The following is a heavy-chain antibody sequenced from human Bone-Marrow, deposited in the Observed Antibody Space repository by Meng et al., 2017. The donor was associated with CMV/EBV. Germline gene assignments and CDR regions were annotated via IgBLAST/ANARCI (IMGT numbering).Heavy chain of an antibody. J-gene: IGHJ6*02. CDR1: GFTFDDYG. CDR3: AKDHYYDSRPYYYYYGMDV. CDR2: ISGSGGST. D-gene: IGHD3-22*01. Sequence: GESLKISCAASGFTFDDYGMSWVRQAPGKGLEWVSAISGSGGSTYYADSVKGRFTISRDNSKNTLYLQMNSLRAEDTAVYYCAKDHYYDSRPYYYYYGMDVWGQGTTVAVSS. V-gene: IGHV3-23*01.